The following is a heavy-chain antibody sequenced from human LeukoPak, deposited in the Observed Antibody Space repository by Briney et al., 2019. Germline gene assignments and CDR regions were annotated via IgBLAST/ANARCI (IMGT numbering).Heavy chain of an antibody. CDR3: TKSGNNGGKRGGNDY. D-gene: IGHD4-23*01. CDR1: GFTFSSYG. CDR2: ISYDGSNK. Sequence: GGSLRLSCAASGFTFSSYGMHWVRQAPGKGLEWVAVISYDGSNKYYADSVKGRFTISRDNSKNTLYLQMNSLRAEDTALYYCTKSGNNGGKRGGNDYWGQGALVTVSS. J-gene: IGHJ4*02. V-gene: IGHV3-30*18.